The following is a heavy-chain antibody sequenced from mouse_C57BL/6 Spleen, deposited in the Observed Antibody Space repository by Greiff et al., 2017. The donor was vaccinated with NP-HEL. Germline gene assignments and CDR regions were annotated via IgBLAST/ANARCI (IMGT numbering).Heavy chain of an antibody. CDR3: ARQVGSSYKDY. Sequence: VKLQESGAELVKPGASVKISCKASGYAFSSYWMNWVKQRPGKGLEWIGQIYPGDGDTNYNGKFKGKATLTADKSSSTAYMQLSSLTSEDSAVYFCARQVGSSYKDYWGQGTTLTVSS. CDR1: GYAFSSYW. CDR2: IYPGDGDT. D-gene: IGHD1-1*01. J-gene: IGHJ2*01. V-gene: IGHV1-80*01.